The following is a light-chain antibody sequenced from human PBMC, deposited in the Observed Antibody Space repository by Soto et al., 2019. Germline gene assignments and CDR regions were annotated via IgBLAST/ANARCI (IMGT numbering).Light chain of an antibody. J-gene: IGLJ1*01. Sequence: ALTQPASVSGSPGQSITISCTGTSSDVGGYNYVSWYQQHPGKAPKLMIYEVSDRPSGVSNRFSGSKSGNTASLTISGLQAEDEADYYCSSYTITSTYVFGTGSKVTVL. V-gene: IGLV2-14*01. CDR3: SSYTITSTYV. CDR1: SSDVGGYNY. CDR2: EVS.